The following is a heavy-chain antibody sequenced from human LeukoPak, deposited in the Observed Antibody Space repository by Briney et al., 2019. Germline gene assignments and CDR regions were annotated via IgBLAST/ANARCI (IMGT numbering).Heavy chain of an antibody. CDR1: GYSFTNYW. J-gene: IGHJ4*02. CDR2: IYPGDSDT. CDR3: ARQGYSSSSDFDY. V-gene: IGHV5-51*01. D-gene: IGHD6-6*01. Sequence: GESLKISCKGSGYSFTNYWIGWVRQMPGQGLEWMGIIYPGDSDTRYSPSFQGQVSISADKVISTAYLQWSSLKVSDTAMYYCARQGYSSSSDFDYWGQGTLVTVSS.